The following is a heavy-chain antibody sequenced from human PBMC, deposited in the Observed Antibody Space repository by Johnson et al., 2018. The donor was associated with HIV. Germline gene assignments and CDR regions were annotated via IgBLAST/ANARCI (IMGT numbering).Heavy chain of an antibody. D-gene: IGHD3-22*01. Sequence: QVQLVESGGGVVQPGRSLRLSCAASGFTFSSYAMHWVRQAPGKGLEWMAFISYDGSNKYFTDSVRGRLTISRDNSKNTLFLQMNSLRAEDTAVYYCVRRFYDSSAFDIWGQGTLVTVSS. V-gene: IGHV3-30-3*01. CDR3: VRRFYDSSAFDI. J-gene: IGHJ3*02. CDR2: ISYDGSNK. CDR1: GFTFSSYA.